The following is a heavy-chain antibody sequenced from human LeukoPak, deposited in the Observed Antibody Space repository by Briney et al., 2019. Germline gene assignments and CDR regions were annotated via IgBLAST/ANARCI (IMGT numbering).Heavy chain of an antibody. V-gene: IGHV3-23*01. CDR3: AKDRRSWYVPEPLDY. CDR1: GFTFSSYG. D-gene: IGHD6-13*01. J-gene: IGHJ4*02. Sequence: GGSLRLSCAASGFTFSSYGMHWVRQAPGKGLEWVSAISGSGGSSYYADSVKGRFTISRDNSKDQLYLQMKSLRADDTAVHYCAKDRRSWYVPEPLDYWGQGTLVTVSA. CDR2: ISGSGGSS.